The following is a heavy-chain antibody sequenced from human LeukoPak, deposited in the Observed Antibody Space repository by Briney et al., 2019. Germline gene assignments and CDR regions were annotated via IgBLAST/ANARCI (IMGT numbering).Heavy chain of an antibody. CDR2: ISADGGST. V-gene: IGHV3-43*02. D-gene: IGHD3-22*01. J-gene: IGHJ4*02. Sequence: PGGSLRLSCAASGFTFDDYAMHWVRQAPGKGLEWVSLISADGGSTYYADSVKGPFTIYRDNSKNSLYLQMNSLRTEDTALYYCAKDTDTYYYDRWGQGTLVTVSS. CDR3: AKDTDTYYYDR. CDR1: GFTFDDYA.